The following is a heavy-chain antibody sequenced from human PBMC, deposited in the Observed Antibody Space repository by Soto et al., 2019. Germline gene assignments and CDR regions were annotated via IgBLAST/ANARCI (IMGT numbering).Heavy chain of an antibody. V-gene: IGHV4-4*02. CDR1: GGSISNNNW. Sequence: SETLSLTCAVSGGSISNNNWWSWVRQPPGKGLEWIGEIYRSGTTNYNPSLKSRVTISVDRSKNQFSLKMPSVTAADTAAYYCARTPGDYWKSLDDWGRGTLVTVSS. J-gene: IGHJ1*01. CDR3: ARTPGDYWKSLDD. D-gene: IGHD4-17*01. CDR2: IYRSGTT.